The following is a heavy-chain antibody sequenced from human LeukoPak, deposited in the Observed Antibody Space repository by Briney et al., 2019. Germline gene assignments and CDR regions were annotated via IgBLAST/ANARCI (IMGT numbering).Heavy chain of an antibody. J-gene: IGHJ4*02. CDR3: ASPGLRYFDWLLSFDY. Sequence: GESLRISCKGSGYSFTNYWISWVRQMPGKGLEWMGRIDPSDSYTNYSPSFQGHVTISADKSISTAYLQWSSLKASDTATYYCASPGLRYFDWLLSFDYWGQGTLVTVSS. CDR2: IDPSDSYT. V-gene: IGHV5-10-1*01. CDR1: GYSFTNYW. D-gene: IGHD3-9*01.